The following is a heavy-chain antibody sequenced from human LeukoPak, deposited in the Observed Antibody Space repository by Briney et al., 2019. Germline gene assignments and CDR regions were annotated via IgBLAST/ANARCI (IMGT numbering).Heavy chain of an antibody. V-gene: IGHV4-39*01. J-gene: IGHJ6*02. CDR3: ARHFCGGDCYSFYYYYYGMDV. CDR2: IYYSGRT. CDR1: GGSISSSSFY. D-gene: IGHD2-21*02. Sequence: PSETLSLTCTVSGGSISSSSFYWGWIRQPPGKGLEWIGTIYYSGRTYYNPSLRSRVTISVDTSKNQFSLNLSSVTAADTAVYYCARHFCGGDCYSFYYYYYGMDVWGQGTTVTVSS.